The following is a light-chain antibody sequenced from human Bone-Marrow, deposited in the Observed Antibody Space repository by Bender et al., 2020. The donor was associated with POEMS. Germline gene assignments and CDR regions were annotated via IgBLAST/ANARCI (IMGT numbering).Light chain of an antibody. CDR3: QSADSTSSYHV. V-gene: IGLV1-44*01. J-gene: IGLJ2*01. CDR2: SSH. CDR1: SSNIGAHA. Sequence: QSVLTQPPSASGTPGQRVTISCSGGSSNIGAHAVNWYQHLPGTAPKLLIYSSHRRPSEVPDRFSASTSGTTATLTITGVQAEDEGDYHCQSADSTSSYHVFGGGTKLTVL.